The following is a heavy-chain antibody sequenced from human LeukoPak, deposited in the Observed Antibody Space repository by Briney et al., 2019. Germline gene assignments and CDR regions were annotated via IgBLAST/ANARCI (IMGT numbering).Heavy chain of an antibody. CDR1: GSSFTSYW. Sequence: GASLQISCQGSGSSFTSYWIGWVRQLPGKGLEWMGIIYPGDSDTRYSPSFQGQVTISADKSISTAYLQWSSLKASDTAMYYCARGPYDSSLGTFDYWGQGTLVTVSS. CDR2: IYPGDSDT. V-gene: IGHV5-51*01. J-gene: IGHJ4*02. D-gene: IGHD3-22*01. CDR3: ARGPYDSSLGTFDY.